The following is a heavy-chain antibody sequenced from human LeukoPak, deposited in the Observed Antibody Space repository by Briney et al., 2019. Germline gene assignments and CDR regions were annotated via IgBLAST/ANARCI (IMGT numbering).Heavy chain of an antibody. D-gene: IGHD3-22*01. V-gene: IGHV4-39*07. CDR3: ARRWYYYDSSGYSVWFDP. CDR1: GDSISSSNYF. Sequence: PSETLSLTCTVSGDSISSSNYFWVWVRQPPGKGLEWITSINYSGTTYYNPSLKSRVTISVDTSKNQFSLKLSSVTAADTAVYYCARRWYYYDSSGYSVWFDPWGQGTLVTVSS. J-gene: IGHJ5*02. CDR2: INYSGTT.